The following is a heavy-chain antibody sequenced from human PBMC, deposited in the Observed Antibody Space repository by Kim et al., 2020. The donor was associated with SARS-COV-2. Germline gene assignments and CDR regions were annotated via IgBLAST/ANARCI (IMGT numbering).Heavy chain of an antibody. Sequence: GGSLRLSCAASGFTFSTYSMNWVRQAPGKGLEWVSSISSNSRFTWYADSVKGRFSISRDTAKNSLFLQMNSLRAEDTAVYYCARDWGIMPNPKRFFDYWGQGTLVTVSS. CDR3: ARDWGIMPNPKRFFDY. CDR1: GFTFSTYS. CDR2: ISSNSRFT. D-gene: IGHD3-16*01. V-gene: IGHV3-21*01. J-gene: IGHJ4*02.